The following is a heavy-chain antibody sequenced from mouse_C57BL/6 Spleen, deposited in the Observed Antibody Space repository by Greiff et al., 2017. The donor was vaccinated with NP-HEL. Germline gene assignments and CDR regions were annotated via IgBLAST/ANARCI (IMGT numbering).Heavy chain of an antibody. CDR2: ISSGSSTI. CDR1: GFTFSDYG. CDR3: ARGFYYYAWYFDV. D-gene: IGHD2-4*01. Sequence: EVKVVESGGGLVKPGGSLKLSCAASGFTFSDYGMHWVRQAPEKGLEWVAYISSGSSTIYYADTVKGRFTISRDNAKNTLFLHMTSLRSEDTAMYYCARGFYYYAWYFDVWGTGTTVTVSS. J-gene: IGHJ1*03. V-gene: IGHV5-17*01.